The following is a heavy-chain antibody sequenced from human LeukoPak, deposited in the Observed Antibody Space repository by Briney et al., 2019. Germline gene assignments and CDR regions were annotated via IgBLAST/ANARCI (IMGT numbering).Heavy chain of an antibody. CDR2: INHSGST. V-gene: IGHV4-34*01. CDR1: GGSFSGYY. Sequence: SETLSLTCAVYGGSFSGYYWSWIRQPPGKGLEWIGEINHSGSTNYNPSLKSRVTISINMSKNQFSLRLSSVTAADTAVYYCARGSDYGDYWGQGTLVTVSS. D-gene: IGHD3-3*01. CDR3: ARGSDYGDY. J-gene: IGHJ4*02.